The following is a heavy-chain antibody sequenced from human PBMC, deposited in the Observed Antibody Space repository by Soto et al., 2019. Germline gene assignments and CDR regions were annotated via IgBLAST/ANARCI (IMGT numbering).Heavy chain of an antibody. CDR1: GFTFSNYP. CDR2: LSSNGGST. Sequence: EVQLVESGGGLVQPGGSLRLSCAASGFTFSNYPMHWVRQAPGKGLEYVSALSSNGGSTYYANSVKGRFTISRDNSKNTLYLQMGSLKSEDMAVYHCTRLYSSGYRFLDYLGQGTLVTVSS. V-gene: IGHV3-64*01. CDR3: TRLYSSGYRFLDY. J-gene: IGHJ4*02. D-gene: IGHD6-19*01.